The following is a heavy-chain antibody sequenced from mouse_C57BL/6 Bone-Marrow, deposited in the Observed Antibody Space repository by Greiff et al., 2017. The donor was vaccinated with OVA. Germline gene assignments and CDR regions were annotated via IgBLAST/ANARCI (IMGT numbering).Heavy chain of an antibody. CDR2: IYPRSGNT. D-gene: IGHD1-1*01. J-gene: IGHJ2*01. CDR1: GYTFTSYG. CDR3: ARAIATAFDY. Sequence: QVQLQQSGAELVRPGASVKLSCKASGYTFTSYGISWVKQRPGQGLEWIGEIYPRSGNTYYNEKFKGKATLTADKSSSTAYMELRRLTSEDSAVYFCARAIATAFDYWGQGTTLTVSS. V-gene: IGHV1-81*01.